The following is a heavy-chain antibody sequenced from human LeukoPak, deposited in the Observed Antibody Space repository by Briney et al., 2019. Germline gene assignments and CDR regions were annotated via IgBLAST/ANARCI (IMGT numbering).Heavy chain of an antibody. CDR1: GYTFTSYG. Sequence: ASVKVSCKASGYTFTSYGISWVRQAPGQGLEWMGWINPNSGDTNYAQNFQGRVTMTRDTSISTAYMDLSRLRSDDTAVYYCARLGSSWYWFDPWGQGTLVTVSS. CDR3: ARLGSSWYWFDP. CDR2: INPNSGDT. J-gene: IGHJ5*02. V-gene: IGHV1-2*02. D-gene: IGHD6-13*01.